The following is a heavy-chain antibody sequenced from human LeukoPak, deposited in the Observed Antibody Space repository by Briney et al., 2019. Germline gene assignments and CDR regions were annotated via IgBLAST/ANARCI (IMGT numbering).Heavy chain of an antibody. Sequence: GLVWVSRINSDGSSTSYADSVKGRFTISRDNAKNTLYLQMNSLRAEDTAVYYCARADYGSGWGQGTLVTVSS. D-gene: IGHD4-17*01. V-gene: IGHV3-74*01. J-gene: IGHJ4*02. CDR2: INSDGSST. CDR3: ARADYGSG.